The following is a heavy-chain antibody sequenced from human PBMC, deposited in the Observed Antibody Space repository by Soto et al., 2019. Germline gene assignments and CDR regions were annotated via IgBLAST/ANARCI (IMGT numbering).Heavy chain of an antibody. D-gene: IGHD3-10*01. CDR2: ISSSSSTI. V-gene: IGHV3-48*01. Sequence: GGSLRLSCAASGFTFSSYCMSWVRQAPGKGLEWVSYISSSSSTIYYADSVKGRFTISRDNAKNSLYLQMNSLRAEDTAVYYCARDEPAGYYYYYYYMDVWGKGTTVTVSS. J-gene: IGHJ6*03. CDR1: GFTFSSYC. CDR3: ARDEPAGYYYYYYYMDV.